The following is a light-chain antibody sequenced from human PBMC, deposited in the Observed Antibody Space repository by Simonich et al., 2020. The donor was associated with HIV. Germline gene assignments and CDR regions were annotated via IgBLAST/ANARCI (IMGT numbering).Light chain of an antibody. V-gene: IGKV1-6*01. CDR2: AAS. CDR1: QDISYD. CDR3: LQDYTYPLT. Sequence: IQMTQSPSSLSASVGDRVTITCRASQDISYDLGWLQQKPGKTPKLLVYAASSLQTGVPSRFSGSGSGTDFTLTISSLQPEDFATYYCLQDYTYPLTFGGGTKVEI. J-gene: IGKJ4*01.